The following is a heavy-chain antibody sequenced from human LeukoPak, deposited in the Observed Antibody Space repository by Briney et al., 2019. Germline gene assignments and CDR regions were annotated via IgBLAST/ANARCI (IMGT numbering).Heavy chain of an antibody. Sequence: PSETLSLTCTVSGGSISSYYWSWIRQPPGKGLEWIGYIYYSGSTNCNPSLKSRVTISVDTSKNQFSLKLSSVTAADTAVYYCARDRLWFGEFYYGMDVWGQGTTVTVSS. V-gene: IGHV4-59*01. J-gene: IGHJ6*02. CDR1: GGSISSYY. CDR2: IYYSGST. D-gene: IGHD3-10*01. CDR3: ARDRLWFGEFYYGMDV.